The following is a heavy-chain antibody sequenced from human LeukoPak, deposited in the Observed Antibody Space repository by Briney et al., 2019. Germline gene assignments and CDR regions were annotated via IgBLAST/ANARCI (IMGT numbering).Heavy chain of an antibody. CDR3: ATSIERSTWGSHGLDF. J-gene: IGHJ4*02. V-gene: IGHV3-30*04. CDR1: GFTFSDSG. Sequence: GTSLRLSCTGSGFTFSDSGMHWVRQAPGKGLEWVAILSYDGSLKYYADSVKGRFTISRDNSKNTLYLQMNSLRVEDTAVYYCATSIERSTWGSHGLDFWGQGTLVSVSS. D-gene: IGHD3-16*01. CDR2: LSYDGSLK.